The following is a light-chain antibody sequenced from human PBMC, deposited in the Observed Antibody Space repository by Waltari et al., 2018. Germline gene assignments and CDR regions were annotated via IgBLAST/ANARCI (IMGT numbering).Light chain of an antibody. J-gene: IGLJ3*02. CDR3: CSFAAGSILV. V-gene: IGLV2-23*01. Sequence: QSALTQPASVSGSPGQSITIPCTGTSSDVGTYNLVSWYQHHPDKAPKLIIYEGNKRSSGVSNRFSGSKSGNTASLTISGLQAEDEADYYCCSFAAGSILVFGGGTKLTVL. CDR1: SSDVGTYNL. CDR2: EGN.